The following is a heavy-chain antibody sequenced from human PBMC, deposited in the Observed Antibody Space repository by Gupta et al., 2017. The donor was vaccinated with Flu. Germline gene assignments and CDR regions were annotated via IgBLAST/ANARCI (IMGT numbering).Heavy chain of an antibody. D-gene: IGHD1/OR15-1a*01. J-gene: IGHJ6*01. Sequence: EVKLLESGGGLVQPGGSLRLSCVASGFTFSGYAMCWVRQTPGNRLEWVSSIGATDGNTYYADSVRARFIISRDNSKNTLSLQMNSLRAEDTAVYYCATSNWHMAHMDDWGQGTTVTVSS. V-gene: IGHV3-23*01. CDR1: GFTFSGYA. CDR3: ATSNWHMAHMDD. CDR2: IGATDGNT.